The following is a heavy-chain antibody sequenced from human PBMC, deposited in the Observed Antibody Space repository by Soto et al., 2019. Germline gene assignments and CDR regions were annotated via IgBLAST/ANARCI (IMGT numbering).Heavy chain of an antibody. Sequence: QVQLQQWGAGLLKPSETLSLTCAVYGGSFSGYYWSWIRQPPGKGLEWIGEINHSGSTNYNPSLKSRVTISVDTSKNQFSLKLSSVTAADTAVYYCAIDVRLRRYTSSWGQGTLVTVSS. J-gene: IGHJ5*02. CDR3: AIDVRLRRYTSS. CDR2: INHSGST. CDR1: GGSFSGYY. V-gene: IGHV4-34*01. D-gene: IGHD4-17*01.